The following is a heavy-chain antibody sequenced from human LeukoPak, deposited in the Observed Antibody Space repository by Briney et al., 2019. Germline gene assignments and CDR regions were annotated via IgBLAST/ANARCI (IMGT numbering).Heavy chain of an antibody. CDR3: ARGRDGPTTRTYYYYMDV. CDR1: GYTFTSYD. J-gene: IGHJ6*03. CDR2: MNPNSGNT. V-gene: IGHV1-8*03. Sequence: ASVKVSCKASGYTFTSYDINWVRQATGQGLEWMGWMNPNSGNTGYAQKFQGRVTITRNTSISTAYMELSSLRSEDTAVYYCARGRDGPTTRTYYYYMDVWGKGTTVTVSS. D-gene: IGHD1-1*01.